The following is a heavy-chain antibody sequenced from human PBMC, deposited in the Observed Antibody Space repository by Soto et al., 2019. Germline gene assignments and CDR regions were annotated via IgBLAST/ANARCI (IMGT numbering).Heavy chain of an antibody. CDR2: IYYSGST. CDR3: ARKEDYVNSYFDY. V-gene: IGHV4-61*08. CDR1: GGSISSGGYY. D-gene: IGHD4-17*01. J-gene: IGHJ4*02. Sequence: SETLSLTCTVSGGSISSGGYYWSWIRQHPGKGLEWIGYIYYSGSTNYNPSLKSRVTISVDTSKNQFSLKLSSVTAADTAVYYCARKEDYVNSYFDYWGQGTLVTVSS.